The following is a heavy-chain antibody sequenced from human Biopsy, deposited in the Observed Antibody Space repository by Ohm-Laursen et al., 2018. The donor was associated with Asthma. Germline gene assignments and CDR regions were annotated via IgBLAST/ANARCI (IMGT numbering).Heavy chain of an antibody. CDR1: GFTFGDYW. J-gene: IGHJ1*01. Sequence: SLRLSCAASGFTFGDYWMSWVRQGPGKGLEWVANIKHDGSEKNHVDSLKGRFTISRDNAKNSLYLQMNSLRAEDTAVYYCARTFHFWSPYHAEHCQLWGQGTLVTVSS. CDR3: ARTFHFWSPYHAEHCQL. D-gene: IGHD3-3*02. CDR2: IKHDGSEK. V-gene: IGHV3-7*01.